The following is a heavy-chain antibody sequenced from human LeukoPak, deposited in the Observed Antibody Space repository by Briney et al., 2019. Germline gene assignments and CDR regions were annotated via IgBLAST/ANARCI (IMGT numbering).Heavy chain of an antibody. J-gene: IGHJ4*02. CDR3: ARLSKRFLEWIFDY. CDR1: GYTFTGYY. CDR2: INPNIGGT. V-gene: IGHV1-2*06. Sequence: ASVKVSCKASGYTFTGYYMHWVRQAPGHGLEWMGRINPNIGGTNYAQKFQGRVTITRNTSISTAYMELSSLRSEDTAVYYCARLSKRFLEWIFDYWGQGTLVTVSS. D-gene: IGHD3-3*01.